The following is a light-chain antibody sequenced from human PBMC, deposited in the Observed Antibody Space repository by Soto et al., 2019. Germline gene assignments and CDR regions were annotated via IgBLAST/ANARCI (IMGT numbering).Light chain of an antibody. CDR1: QSVSSSY. Sequence: EIVLTQSPGTLSLSPGERATLSCRASQSVSSSYLAWYQQKPGQAPRLLIYGASSRATAIPDRFSGSGSGTEFTLTISRLEPEDFAVYYCQQYSSSPFALTFGGGTKLEIK. V-gene: IGKV3-20*01. CDR2: GAS. J-gene: IGKJ4*01. CDR3: QQYSSSPFALT.